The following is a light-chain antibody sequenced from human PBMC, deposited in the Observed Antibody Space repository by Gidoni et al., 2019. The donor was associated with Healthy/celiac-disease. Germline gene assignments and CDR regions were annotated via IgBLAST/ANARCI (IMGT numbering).Light chain of an antibody. Sequence: QSVLTQPPSVSGAPGQRVTISCTGNSPNIGAGYDVHWYQQLPGTVPKLLIYGNSNRPSGVPDRFSGSKSGTSASLAITGLQAEDEADYYCQSYDTSLSGCVVFGGGTKLTVL. J-gene: IGLJ2*01. CDR3: QSYDTSLSGCVV. CDR1: SPNIGAGYD. CDR2: GNS. V-gene: IGLV1-40*01.